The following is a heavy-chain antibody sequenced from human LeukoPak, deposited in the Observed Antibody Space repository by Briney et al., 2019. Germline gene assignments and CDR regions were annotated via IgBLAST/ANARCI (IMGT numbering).Heavy chain of an antibody. CDR1: GYTFTGYY. CDR3: ARDDNGELDY. CDR2: INPNSGGT. Sequence: ASVTVSCKASGYTFTGYYKHWVRQAPGQGLEWMGRINPNSGGTNYAQKFQGRVTMTRDTSISTAYMELSRLRSDDTAVYYCARDDNGELDYWGQGTLVTVSS. V-gene: IGHV1-2*06. J-gene: IGHJ4*02. D-gene: IGHD3-10*01.